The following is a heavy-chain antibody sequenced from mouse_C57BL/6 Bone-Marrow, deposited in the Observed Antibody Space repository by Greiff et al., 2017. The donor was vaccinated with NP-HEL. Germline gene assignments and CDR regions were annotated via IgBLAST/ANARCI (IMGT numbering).Heavy chain of an antibody. V-gene: IGHV1-26*01. Sequence: VQLQQSGPELVKPGASVKISCKASGYTFTDYYMNWVKQSHGKSLEWIGDINPNNGGTSYNQKFKGKATLTVDKSSSTAYMELRSLTSEDSAVYYCAREGENDYDDYWGQGTTLTVSS. D-gene: IGHD2-4*01. CDR3: AREGENDYDDY. CDR1: GYTFTDYY. J-gene: IGHJ2*01. CDR2: INPNNGGT.